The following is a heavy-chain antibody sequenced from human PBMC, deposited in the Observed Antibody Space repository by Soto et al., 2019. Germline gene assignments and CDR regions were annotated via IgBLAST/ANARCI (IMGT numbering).Heavy chain of an antibody. CDR3: ARVRTGYCSSTSCYTGLYFDY. D-gene: IGHD2-2*02. V-gene: IGHV4-59*01. J-gene: IGHJ4*02. Sequence: TSETLSLTCTVSGGSISSYYWSWIRQPPGKGLEWIGYIYYSGSTNYNPSLKSRVTISVDTSKNQFSLKLSSVTAADTAVYYCARVRTGYCSSTSCYTGLYFDYWGQGTLVTVSS. CDR1: GGSISSYY. CDR2: IYYSGST.